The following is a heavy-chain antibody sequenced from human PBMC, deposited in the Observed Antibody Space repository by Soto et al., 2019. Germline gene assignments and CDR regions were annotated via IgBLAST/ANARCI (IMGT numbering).Heavy chain of an antibody. CDR2: IYYSGST. CDR1: GGSVSSGSYY. D-gene: IGHD6-13*01. V-gene: IGHV4-61*01. J-gene: IGHJ4*02. CDR3: ARDAGGSSSVFDY. Sequence: SETLSLTCTVSGGSVSSGSYYWSWIRQPPGKGLEWIGYIYYSGSTNYNPSRNSRVTISVDTSKHQFSLKLSSVTAADTAVFYCARDAGGSSSVFDYWGQGTLVTVSS.